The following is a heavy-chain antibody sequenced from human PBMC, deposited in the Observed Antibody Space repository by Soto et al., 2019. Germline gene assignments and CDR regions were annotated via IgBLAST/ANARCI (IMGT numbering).Heavy chain of an antibody. D-gene: IGHD2-21*01. J-gene: IGHJ5*02. CDR1: GFTFSNYW. V-gene: IGHV3-7*01. Sequence: PGVSLRLSCASSGFTFSNYWMSWVRQAPGKGLEWVANIKQDGSESNYADSVKGRFTISRDNAENSLYLQMTSLRAEDTAVYYCASARHIGPWGQGTLVTVSS. CDR3: ASARHIGP. CDR2: IKQDGSES.